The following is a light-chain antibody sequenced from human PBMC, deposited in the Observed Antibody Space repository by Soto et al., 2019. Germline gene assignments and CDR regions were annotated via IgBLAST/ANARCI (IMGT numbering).Light chain of an antibody. J-gene: IGKJ2*01. CDR2: GVS. Sequence: DIQMTQSPSSLSASVGDRVTITCRASQGISNYLAWYRQKPGEVPKLLIYGVSTLQSGVPSRFSGSGSGTEFTLTISSLQPEDVATYYCQKYNSAPYTFGQGTRLEIK. CDR3: QKYNSAPYT. CDR1: QGISNY. V-gene: IGKV1-27*01.